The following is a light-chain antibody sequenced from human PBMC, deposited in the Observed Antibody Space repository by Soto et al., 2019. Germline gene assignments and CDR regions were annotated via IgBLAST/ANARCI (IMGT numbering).Light chain of an antibody. J-gene: IGKJ2*01. CDR2: EGS. CDR3: QHRSNWPAT. CDR1: QSVNRY. V-gene: IGKV3-11*01. Sequence: EIVLTQSPATLSLSPGERATLSCRASQSVNRYLAWYQQKPGQAPRLLIYEGSKRATGIPARFSGSGSGTDFTLTISSLEPEDFAVYYCQHRSNWPATFGPGTKVEI.